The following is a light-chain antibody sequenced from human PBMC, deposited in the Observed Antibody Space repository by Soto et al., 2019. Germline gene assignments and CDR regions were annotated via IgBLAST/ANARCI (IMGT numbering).Light chain of an antibody. CDR1: QSVSSSY. J-gene: IGKJ1*01. CDR3: QRYVT. CDR2: GAS. Sequence: EIVLTQSPGTLSLSPGERATLSCRASQSVSSSYLAWYQQKPGQAPRLLSYGASSRATGIPDRFSGSGSGTDFTLTISRLEPEDFAVYYCQRYVTFGQGTKVEI. V-gene: IGKV3-20*01.